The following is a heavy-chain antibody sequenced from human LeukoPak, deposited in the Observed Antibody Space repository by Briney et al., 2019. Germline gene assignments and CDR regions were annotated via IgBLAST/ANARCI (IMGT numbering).Heavy chain of an antibody. CDR3: ARDPKGYCSGGSCSS. J-gene: IGHJ4*02. Sequence: GGSLRLSCAASGFTFSSYAMSWVRQAPGKGLEWVSAISGSGGSTYYADSVKGRFTISRDNAKNSLYLQMNSLRAEDTAVYYCARDPKGYCSGGSCSSWGQGTLVTVSS. CDR2: ISGSGGST. V-gene: IGHV3-23*01. D-gene: IGHD2-15*01. CDR1: GFTFSSYA.